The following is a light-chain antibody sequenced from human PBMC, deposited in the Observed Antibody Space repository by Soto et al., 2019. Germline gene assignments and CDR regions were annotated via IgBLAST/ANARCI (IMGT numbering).Light chain of an antibody. CDR3: QQYYSYPT. V-gene: IGKV1-5*01. CDR1: QSISSW. CDR2: DAS. J-gene: IGKJ1*01. Sequence: DIQMTQSPSTLSAYVGDRVTITCRASQSISSWLAWYQQKAGKAPKLLIYDASSLESGVPSRFSGSGSGTEFTLTISSLQADDFATYYCQQYYSYPTFGQGTKVEIK.